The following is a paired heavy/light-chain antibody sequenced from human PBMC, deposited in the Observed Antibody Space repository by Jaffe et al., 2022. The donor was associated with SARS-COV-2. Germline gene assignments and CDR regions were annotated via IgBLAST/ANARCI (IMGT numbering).Heavy chain of an antibody. Sequence: EVQLVESGGGLVEPGGSLTLSCAASGFTFSNAWMTWVRQAPGKGLEWVGRIKTKTEGGKTDYGAPVKGRFTMSRDDSKSTLYLQMDSLKTEDTAVYYCATSGDNSGPGGYWGQGTLVTVSS. CDR1: GFTFSNAW. V-gene: IGHV3-15*01. J-gene: IGHJ4*02. CDR3: ATSGDNSGPGGY. CDR2: IKTKTEGGKT. D-gene: IGHD3-22*01.
Light chain of an antibody. J-gene: IGLJ2*01. V-gene: IGLV3-27*01. CDR2: RDS. Sequence: SHELTQPSSVSVSPGQTARITCSGDVLANTYSRWFQQKPGQAPVLVIYRDSERPSGIPERFSGSSSGTTVTLTISGAQVEDEADYYCYSAAGDSLGLFGGGTKLTVL. CDR3: YSAAGDSLGL. CDR1: VLANTY.